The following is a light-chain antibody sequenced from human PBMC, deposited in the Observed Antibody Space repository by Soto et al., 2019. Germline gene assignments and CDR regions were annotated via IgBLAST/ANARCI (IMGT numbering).Light chain of an antibody. CDR2: AAS. V-gene: IGKV1-9*01. J-gene: IGKJ5*01. Sequence: DIQLTQSPSFLSSSVGDRFTITCLSSQGITSYLAWYQQKPGKAPKLLIYAASTLQSGVPSRFSGSGSGTEFTLTISSLQPEDFATYYCQQLNSYTRTTFGQGTRLEIK. CDR3: QQLNSYTRTT. CDR1: QGITSY.